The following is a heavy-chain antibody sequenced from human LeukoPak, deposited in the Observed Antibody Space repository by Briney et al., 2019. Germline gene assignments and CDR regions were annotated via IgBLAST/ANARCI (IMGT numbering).Heavy chain of an antibody. V-gene: IGHV3-23*01. CDR1: GFAFSSYA. CDR2: ISGSGDKT. CDR3: VKVGAGVNRVYCSGGTCYGNSLDI. Sequence: GSLRLSCAASGFAFSSYAVTWVRQAPGKGLEWVSGISGSGDKTYYADSVKGRFTTSRDNSKNMVYLQTNSLRVEDTAVYYCVKVGAGVNRVYCSGGTCYGNSLDIWGQGTMVTVSS. D-gene: IGHD2-15*01. J-gene: IGHJ3*02.